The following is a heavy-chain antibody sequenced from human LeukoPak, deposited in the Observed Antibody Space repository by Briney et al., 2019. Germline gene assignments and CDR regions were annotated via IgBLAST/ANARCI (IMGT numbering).Heavy chain of an antibody. J-gene: IGHJ4*02. CDR3: AREKGHRIVGATPRD. CDR1: GYTFTSYY. V-gene: IGHV1-46*01. Sequence: ASVKVSCKASGYTFTSYYMHWVRQAPGQGLEWMGIINPSGGSTSYAQKFQGRVTMTRDMSTSTVYMELSSLGSEDTAVYYCAREKGHRIVGATPRDWGQGTLVTVSS. D-gene: IGHD1-26*01. CDR2: INPSGGST.